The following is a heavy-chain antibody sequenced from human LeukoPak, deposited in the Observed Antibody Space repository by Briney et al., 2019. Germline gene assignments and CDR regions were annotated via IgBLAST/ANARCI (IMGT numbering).Heavy chain of an antibody. J-gene: IGHJ5*02. D-gene: IGHD3-22*01. CDR1: GYTFTSYG. CDR2: ISAYNGYT. V-gene: IGHV1-18*01. CDR3: ARAKYDSSGYYWFDP. Sequence: ASVKVSCKASGYTFTSYGISWVRQAPGQGLEWMGWISAYNGYTKYAEKLQGRVTMATDTSTSTAYMELRSLRSDDTAVYYCARAKYDSSGYYWFDPWGQGTLVTVSS.